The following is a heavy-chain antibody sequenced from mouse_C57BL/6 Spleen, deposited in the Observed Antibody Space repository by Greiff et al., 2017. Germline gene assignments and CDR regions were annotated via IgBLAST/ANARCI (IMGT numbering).Heavy chain of an antibody. J-gene: IGHJ4*01. CDR2: IYPGDGYT. Sequence: QVQLQQSGPELVKPGASVKISCKASSYAFSSSWMNWVKQRPGKGLEWIGRIYPGDGYTNYNGKFKGKATLTADKSSSTAYMQLSSLTSEDAAVYCCARFDYDAMDYWGQGTSLTVSS. CDR1: SYAFSSSW. V-gene: IGHV1-82*01. CDR3: ARFDYDAMDY.